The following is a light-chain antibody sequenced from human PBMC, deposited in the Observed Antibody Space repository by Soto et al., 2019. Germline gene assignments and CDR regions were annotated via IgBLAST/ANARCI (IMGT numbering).Light chain of an antibody. J-gene: IGKJ2*02. Sequence: EIVVTQSPATLSLSPGERATLSCRASQSVSSNLAGYQQNPGEAPRPLIHGAATRATGILPRFSGSGSGTEFTLTISSLESEDFAVYYCQQYNNWPRTFGEGTKVEIK. CDR2: GAA. V-gene: IGKV3-15*01. CDR3: QQYNNWPRT. CDR1: QSVSSN.